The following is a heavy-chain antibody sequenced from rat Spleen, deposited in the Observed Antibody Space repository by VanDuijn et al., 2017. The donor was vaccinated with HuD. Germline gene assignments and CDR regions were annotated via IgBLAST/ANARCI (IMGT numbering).Heavy chain of an antibody. Sequence: QVQLKESGPGLVQPSQTLSLTCTVSGPSLTSNSVNWVRQPPGKGLEWMGAIWSGGSTDYHWTVRSRLRISRDTSKSQVFLKMNSLQTEDIATYYCVRSYGGYTQHWFAYWGQGTLVTVSS. CDR1: GPSLTSNS. V-gene: IGHV2-1*01. CDR2: IWSGGST. D-gene: IGHD1-11*01. CDR3: VRSYGGYTQHWFAY. J-gene: IGHJ3*01.